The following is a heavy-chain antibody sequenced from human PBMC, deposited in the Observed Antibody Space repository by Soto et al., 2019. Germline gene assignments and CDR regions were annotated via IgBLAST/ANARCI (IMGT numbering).Heavy chain of an antibody. J-gene: IGHJ3*02. CDR2: ESDTGRST. CDR3: ATPPGIYGYDAFDI. D-gene: IGHD5-18*01. V-gene: IGHV3-23*01. Sequence: GVSLRVTGASARFTFRRYARKGGRTAPGEGLGWVWEESDTGRSTYYADSVKGRFPISRDNSKNTLYLQMNSLRAEDTAVYYCATPPGIYGYDAFDIWRQGTLVT. CDR1: RFTFRRYA.